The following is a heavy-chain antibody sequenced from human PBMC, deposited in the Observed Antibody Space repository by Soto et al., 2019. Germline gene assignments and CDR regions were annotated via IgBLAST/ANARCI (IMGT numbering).Heavy chain of an antibody. D-gene: IGHD3-3*02. CDR1: GGSVSSGGYY. CDR3: ARALSMGGGMDV. Sequence: QVQLQESGPGLVKPSQTLSLTCTVSGGSVSSGGYYWSWLRQHPGKGLEWIAYVYYSGITYHNPSLKSRVSMLVDTSKNQFSLELSPVTAADRAVYYCARALSMGGGMDVWGQGTTVTVSS. J-gene: IGHJ6*02. CDR2: VYYSGIT. V-gene: IGHV4-31*03.